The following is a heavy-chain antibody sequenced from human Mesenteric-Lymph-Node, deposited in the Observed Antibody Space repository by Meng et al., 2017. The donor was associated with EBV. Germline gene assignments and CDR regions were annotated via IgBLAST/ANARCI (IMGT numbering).Heavy chain of an antibody. V-gene: IGHV1-69*01. CDR3: ARDRVASSDILTGHLLLEY. CDR1: GGPFSNYG. D-gene: IGHD3-9*01. J-gene: IGHJ4*02. CDR2: IIPSFGTT. Sequence: QGQVLVSGAAAKHPGSSVKVSFTSSGGPFSNYGISWVGQAPGQGLEWMGVIIPSFGTTNFAQKFQGRVTITADESTSTAYMELSSLRSEDTALYYCARDRVASSDILTGHLLLEYWGQGTLVTVSS.